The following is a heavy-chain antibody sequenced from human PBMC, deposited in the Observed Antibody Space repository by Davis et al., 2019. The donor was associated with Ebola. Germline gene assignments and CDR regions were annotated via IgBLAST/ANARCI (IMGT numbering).Heavy chain of an antibody. CDR3: ARDGDSSGWYFDY. V-gene: IGHV3-7*01. J-gene: IGHJ4*02. Sequence: GESLKISCAASGFTFSSYWMSWVRQAPGKGLEWMANIKQDGSEKYYVDSVKGRFTISRDNAKNSLYLQMNSLRAEDTAVYYCARDGDSSGWYFDYWVQGTLVTVSS. D-gene: IGHD6-19*01. CDR2: IKQDGSEK. CDR1: GFTFSSYW.